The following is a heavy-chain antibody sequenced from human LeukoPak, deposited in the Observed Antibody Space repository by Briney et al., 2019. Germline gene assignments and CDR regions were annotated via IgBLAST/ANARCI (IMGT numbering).Heavy chain of an antibody. CDR1: GFTFFSYT. D-gene: IGHD6-19*01. V-gene: IGHV3-21*01. Sequence: PGGSLRLSCAASGFTFFSYTMNWVRQAPGKGLEWVSSISSSSSYIYYADSVKGRSTISRDNAKNSLYLQMNSLRAEDTAVYYCARYSSGWYLFGYLLEPILDYWGQGTLVTVSS. CDR2: ISSSSSYI. CDR3: ARYSSGWYLFGYLLEPILDY. J-gene: IGHJ4*02.